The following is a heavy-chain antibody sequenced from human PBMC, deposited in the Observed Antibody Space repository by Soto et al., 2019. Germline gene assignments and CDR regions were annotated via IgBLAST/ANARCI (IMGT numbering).Heavy chain of an antibody. V-gene: IGHV4-30-2*02. CDR1: GGSISNVGLS. D-gene: IGHD3-10*01. Sequence: TLSLTWAVSGGSISNVGLSWSWTPHPPGKGLEWIGYIYHSGSTYYNPSLKSRVTISVDRSKNQFSLKLTSVTAADTAIYYCATRFYSSGVLFDYWGPGTQVTVSS. CDR2: IYHSGST. CDR3: ATRFYSSGVLFDY. J-gene: IGHJ4*02.